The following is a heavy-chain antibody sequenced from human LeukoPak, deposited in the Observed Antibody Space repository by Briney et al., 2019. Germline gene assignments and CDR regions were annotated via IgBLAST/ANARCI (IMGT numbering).Heavy chain of an antibody. Sequence: GRSLRLSCAASGFTFSTYAIHWVRQAAGKGLEWVAVISDDGSTEYYADSVKGRFTISRDNSKNMLYLQMNSLRAEDAAVYYCARDLIAVTGTGFWFDPRGQGTLVTVSS. CDR2: ISDDGSTE. J-gene: IGHJ5*02. CDR3: ARDLIAVTGTGFWFDP. D-gene: IGHD6-19*01. V-gene: IGHV3-30-3*01. CDR1: GFTFSTYA.